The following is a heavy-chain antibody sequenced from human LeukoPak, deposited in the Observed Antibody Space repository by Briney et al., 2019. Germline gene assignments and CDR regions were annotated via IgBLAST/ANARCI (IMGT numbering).Heavy chain of an antibody. CDR3: ARDGLTVDTAIEDAFDI. CDR1: GYTFTGYY. D-gene: IGHD5-18*01. Sequence: ASAKVSCKASGYTFTGYYMHWVRQAPGQGLEWMGWINPNSGGTNYAQKFQGRVTMTRDTSISTAYMELSRLRSDDTAVYYCARDGLTVDTAIEDAFDIWGQGTMVTVSS. CDR2: INPNSGGT. J-gene: IGHJ3*02. V-gene: IGHV1-2*02.